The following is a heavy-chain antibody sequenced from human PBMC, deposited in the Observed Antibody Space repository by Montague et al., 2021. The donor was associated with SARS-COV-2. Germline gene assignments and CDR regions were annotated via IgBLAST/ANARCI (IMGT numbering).Heavy chain of an antibody. D-gene: IGHD2-15*01. CDR1: GFTVSSNY. V-gene: IGHV3-66*02. CDR2: IYSGGST. CDR3: ASLGYCSGGSRSTDWFDP. Sequence: SLRLSCAASGFTVSSNYMSWVRQAPGKGLEWVSVIYSGGSTYYADSVKGRFTISRDNSKNTLYLQMNSLRAEDTAVYYCASLGYCSGGSRSTDWFDPWGQGTLVTVSS. J-gene: IGHJ5*02.